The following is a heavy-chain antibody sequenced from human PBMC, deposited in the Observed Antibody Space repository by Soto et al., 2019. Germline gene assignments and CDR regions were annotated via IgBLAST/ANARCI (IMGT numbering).Heavy chain of an antibody. CDR3: ARTPWKYAESGLLEWLDDGMDV. CDR1: GFTVSSNY. CDR2: IYSGGST. Sequence: EVQLVESGGGLIQPGGSLRLSCAASGFTVSSNYMSWVRQAPGKGLEWVSVIYSGGSTYYADSVKGRFTISRDNSKNTLYLQMHSLRAEDTAVYYCARTPWKYAESGLLEWLDDGMDVWGQGTMVTVSS. V-gene: IGHV3-53*01. D-gene: IGHD3-3*01. J-gene: IGHJ6*02.